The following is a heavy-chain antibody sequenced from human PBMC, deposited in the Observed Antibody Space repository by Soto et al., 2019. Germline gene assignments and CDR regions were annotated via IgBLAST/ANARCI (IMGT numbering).Heavy chain of an antibody. CDR3: ARDREYSSGWYRSSAHTPFDY. CDR2: ISAYNGNT. D-gene: IGHD6-19*01. CDR1: GYTFTSYD. V-gene: IGHV1-18*01. Sequence: QVQLVQSGAEVKKPGASVKVSCKASGYTFTSYDISWARQAPGQGLEGMGCISAYNGNTNYAQKLHGRVTMTTYTSTSTAYMELRSLRSDDTAVYYCARDREYSSGWYRSSAHTPFDYWGQGTLVTVSS. J-gene: IGHJ4*02.